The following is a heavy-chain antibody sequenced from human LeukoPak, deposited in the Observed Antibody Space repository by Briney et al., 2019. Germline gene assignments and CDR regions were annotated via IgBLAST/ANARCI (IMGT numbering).Heavy chain of an antibody. V-gene: IGHV1-2*02. D-gene: IGHD1-26*01. CDR1: GYTFTGNY. CDR3: ARDLSGSYDY. Sequence: ASVKVSCKASGYTFTGNYIHWVRQAPGQGLEWMGLINPNSGGTNYAQKFQGRVTLTKDTSITTGYMELSSLRSDDTAVYHCARDLSGSYDYWGQGTLVTVSS. CDR2: INPNSGGT. J-gene: IGHJ4*02.